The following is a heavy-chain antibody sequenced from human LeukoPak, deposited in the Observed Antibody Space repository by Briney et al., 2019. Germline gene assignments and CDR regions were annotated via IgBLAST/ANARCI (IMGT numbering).Heavy chain of an antibody. Sequence: GGSLRLSCAASGFTFSSYWMNWVRQAPGKGLEWVANIKQGGGEKYCVDSVKGRFTISRDNAKNSLYLQMSSLRAEDTAVYFCARGDHYDSSDYYLFDYWGQGTLVTVSS. D-gene: IGHD3-22*01. J-gene: IGHJ4*02. CDR1: GFTFSSYW. CDR2: IKQGGGEK. V-gene: IGHV3-7*01. CDR3: ARGDHYDSSDYYLFDY.